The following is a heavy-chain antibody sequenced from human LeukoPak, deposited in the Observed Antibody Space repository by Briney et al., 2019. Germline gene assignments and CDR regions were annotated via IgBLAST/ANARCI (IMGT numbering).Heavy chain of an antibody. Sequence: SETLSLTCTVSGGSISSYYWSWIRQPPGKGLEWIGYIYYSGSTNYNPSLKSRVTISVDTSKNQFSLKLSSVTAADTAVYYCARTSGSYLEIFDYWGQGTPVTVSS. V-gene: IGHV4-59*01. J-gene: IGHJ4*02. CDR1: GGSISSYY. D-gene: IGHD3-10*01. CDR3: ARTSGSYLEIFDY. CDR2: IYYSGST.